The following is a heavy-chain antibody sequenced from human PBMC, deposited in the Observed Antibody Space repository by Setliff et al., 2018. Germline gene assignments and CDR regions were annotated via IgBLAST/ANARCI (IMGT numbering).Heavy chain of an antibody. CDR2: MYSSGST. V-gene: IGHV4-39*01. CDR3: ASHPRVTIFGVVAFDY. Sequence: SETLSLTCTVSGGPINSDRYYWGWICQPPGKGLEWIGSMYSSGSTYYNPSLKSRVTISVDTSQNQFSLKLSSVTAADTAAYYCASHPRVTIFGVVAFDYWGQGILVTVSS. J-gene: IGHJ4*02. CDR1: GGPINSDRYY. D-gene: IGHD3-3*01.